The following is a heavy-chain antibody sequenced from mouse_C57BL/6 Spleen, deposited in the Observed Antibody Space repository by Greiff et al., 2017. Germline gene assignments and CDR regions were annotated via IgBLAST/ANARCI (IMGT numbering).Heavy chain of an antibody. CDR1: GYTFTDYY. Sequence: VQLQQSGPELVKPGASVKISCKASGYTFTDYYMNWVKQSHGKSLEWIGDINPNNGGTSYNQKFKGKATLTVDKSSSTAYMELRSLTSEDSAVYYCARRNTTDVWGTGTTVTVSS. CDR3: ARRNTTDV. V-gene: IGHV1-26*01. J-gene: IGHJ1*03. D-gene: IGHD1-1*01. CDR2: INPNNGGT.